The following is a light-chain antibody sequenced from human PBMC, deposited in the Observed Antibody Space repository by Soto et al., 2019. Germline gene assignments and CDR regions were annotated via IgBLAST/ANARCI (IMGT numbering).Light chain of an antibody. CDR2: DAS. CDR1: QSVNNK. J-gene: IGKJ2*03. Sequence: VMTQSPATLSVSPGERATLSCRASQSVNNKLAWYQQKPGQAPRLIMYDASIRATGVPVRFSGSASGTEFTLTISSLQSEDFAVYYCQQSYYIPRSFGQGTKLQI. CDR3: QQSYYIPRS. V-gene: IGKV3-15*01.